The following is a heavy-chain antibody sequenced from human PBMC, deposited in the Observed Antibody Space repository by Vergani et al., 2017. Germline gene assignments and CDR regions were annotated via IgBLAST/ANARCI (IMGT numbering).Heavy chain of an antibody. J-gene: IGHJ4*02. CDR2: ISGSGGSTYYA. CDR1: GFTFSNFA. CDR3: AKDPYCGGDCYLDY. V-gene: IGHV3-23*04. D-gene: IGHD2-21*01. Sequence: VQLVESGGGLVKPGGSLRLSCAASGFTFSNFAMSWVRQAPGKGLEWVSAISGSGGSTYYAYYADSVKGRFAISRDSSKNTLYLQMNSLRAEDTAVYYCAKDPYCGGDCYLDYWGQGTLVTVSS.